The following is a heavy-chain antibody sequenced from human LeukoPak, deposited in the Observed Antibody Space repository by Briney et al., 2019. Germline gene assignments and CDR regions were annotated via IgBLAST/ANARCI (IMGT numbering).Heavy chain of an antibody. CDR3: ARTLYYDFWSGYYGLDY. CDR2: INAGNGNT. J-gene: IGHJ4*02. D-gene: IGHD3-3*01. CDR1: GYTFTSYA. V-gene: IGHV1-3*01. Sequence: AASVKVSCKASGYTFTSYAMHWVRQAPGQRLEWMGWINAGNGNTKYSQKFQGRVTITRDTSASTAYMELSSLRSEDTAVYYCARTLYYDFWSGYYGLDYWGQGTLVTVSS.